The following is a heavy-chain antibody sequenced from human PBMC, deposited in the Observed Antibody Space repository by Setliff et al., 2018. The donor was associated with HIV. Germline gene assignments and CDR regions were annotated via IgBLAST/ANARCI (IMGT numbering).Heavy chain of an antibody. CDR1: GNSITSNSYY. CDR2: MHHSGST. CDR3: VRFYAYYGHRLDY. D-gene: IGHD3-16*01. V-gene: IGHV4-39*01. J-gene: IGHJ4*02. Sequence: SETLSLTCTVSGNSITSNSYYWGWIRQSPGKGLEWIGTMHHSGSTYYNPSLKSRVAIFIDTSKNQFSLRLSSVTAADTAVYYCVRFYAYYGHRLDYWGQGAQVTVPQ.